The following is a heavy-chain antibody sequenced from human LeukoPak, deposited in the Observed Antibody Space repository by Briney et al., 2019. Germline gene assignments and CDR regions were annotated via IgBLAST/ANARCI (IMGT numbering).Heavy chain of an antibody. Sequence: PSETLSLTCAVYGGSFSGYYWSWIRQPPGKGLEWIGEINHSGSTNYNPSLKSRVTISVDTSKNQFSLKLSSVTAADTAVYYCARAVPGTGNFDYWGQGTLVTVSS. CDR1: GGSFSGYY. D-gene: IGHD6-19*01. CDR2: INHSGST. V-gene: IGHV4-34*01. J-gene: IGHJ4*02. CDR3: ARAVPGTGNFDY.